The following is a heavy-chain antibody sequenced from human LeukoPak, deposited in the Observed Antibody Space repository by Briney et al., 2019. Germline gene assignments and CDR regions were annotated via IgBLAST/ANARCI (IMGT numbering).Heavy chain of an antibody. Sequence: SVKVSCKASGGSFINNAINWVRQAPGQGLEWMGRIIPIPGVANYAQKFHGRVTIAADKFTGTAYTELSSLRSEDTAVYFCAREMVKCDGDCPIDDWGQGSLVIVSS. J-gene: IGHJ4*02. CDR3: AREMVKCDGDCPIDD. CDR2: IIPIPGVA. V-gene: IGHV1-69*04. CDR1: GGSFINNA. D-gene: IGHD2-21*02.